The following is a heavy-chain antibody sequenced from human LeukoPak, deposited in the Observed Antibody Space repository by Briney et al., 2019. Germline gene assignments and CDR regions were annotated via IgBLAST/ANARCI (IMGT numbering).Heavy chain of an antibody. D-gene: IGHD3-22*01. CDR3: ARGRPYYYDSSGYPLRGDY. Sequence: SETLSLTCAVYGGSFCGYYRSWIRQPPGKGLEWIGEINHSGSTNYNPPLKSRVTISVDTSKNQFSLKLSSVTAADTAVYYCARGRPYYYDSSGYPLRGDYWGQGTLVTVTS. CDR1: GGSFCGYY. J-gene: IGHJ4*02. CDR2: INHSGST. V-gene: IGHV4-34*01.